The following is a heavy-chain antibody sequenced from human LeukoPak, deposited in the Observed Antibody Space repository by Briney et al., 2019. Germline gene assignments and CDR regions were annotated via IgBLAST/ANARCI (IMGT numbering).Heavy chain of an antibody. CDR1: GFTFSSFG. V-gene: IGHV3-48*03. CDR3: AGGYGSYSPDY. Sequence: HTGGSLRLSCAASGFTFSSFGMNWVRQAPGKGLEWVSFISGSGTTIYYADSVKGRFTISRDNAKNSLVLQMNSLRAEDTAVYYCAGGYGSYSPDYWGQGTLVTVSS. CDR2: ISGSGTTI. D-gene: IGHD1-26*01. J-gene: IGHJ4*02.